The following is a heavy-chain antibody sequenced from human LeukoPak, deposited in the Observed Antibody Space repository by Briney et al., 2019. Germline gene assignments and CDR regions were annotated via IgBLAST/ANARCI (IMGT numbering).Heavy chain of an antibody. Sequence: GGSLRLSCAASGFTFSSYAMHWVRQAPGKGLEWVAVISYDGSNKYYADSVKGRFTISRDNSKNTLYLQMNSLRVDDTAVYYCAKDSSSSNKYFGMDVWGQGTTVTVSS. V-gene: IGHV3-30-3*01. CDR2: ISYDGSNK. CDR3: AKDSSSSNKYFGMDV. D-gene: IGHD1/OR15-1a*01. CDR1: GFTFSSYA. J-gene: IGHJ6*02.